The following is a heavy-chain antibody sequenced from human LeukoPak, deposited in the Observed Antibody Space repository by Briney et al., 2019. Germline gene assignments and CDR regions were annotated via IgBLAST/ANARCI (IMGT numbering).Heavy chain of an antibody. CDR2: IIPIFGTA. J-gene: IGHJ6*03. CDR3: ARDSTFGGVIAHYYYYYMDV. Sequence: ASVKVSCKASGGTFSSYAISWVRQAPGQGLEWMGGIIPIFGTANYAQKFQGRVTITADESTSTAYMELSSLRSEDTAVYYCARDSTFGGVIAHYYYYYMDVWGKGTTVTVSS. CDR1: GGTFSSYA. V-gene: IGHV1-69*13. D-gene: IGHD3-16*02.